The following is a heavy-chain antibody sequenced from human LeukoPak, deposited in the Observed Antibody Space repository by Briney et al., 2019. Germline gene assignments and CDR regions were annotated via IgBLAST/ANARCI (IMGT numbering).Heavy chain of an antibody. CDR3: ARLADNTVYRASDI. J-gene: IGHJ3*02. Sequence: GGSLRLSCAASGFTFSKASMNWVRQAPGKGLEWVANIKQDGSEISYVDSVKGRFIISRDNARNSLYLQMNSLRAEDTAMYYCARLADNTVYRASDIRGQGTMVTVSS. CDR2: IKQDGSEI. V-gene: IGHV3-7*01. CDR1: GFTFSKAS. D-gene: IGHD2-15*01.